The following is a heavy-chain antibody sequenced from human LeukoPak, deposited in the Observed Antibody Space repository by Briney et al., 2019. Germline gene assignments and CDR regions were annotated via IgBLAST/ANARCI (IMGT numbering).Heavy chain of an antibody. V-gene: IGHV1-2*02. CDR2: INPNSGGT. D-gene: IGHD3-22*01. CDR1: GYTFTGYY. CDR3: ARAAYESSGHDY. Sequence: GSVKVSCKASGYTFTGYYMHWVRQAPGQGLEWMGWINPNSGGTNYAQKFQGRVTMTRDTSISTAYMELSRLRSDDTAVYYCARAAYESSGHDYWGQGTLVTVSS. J-gene: IGHJ4*02.